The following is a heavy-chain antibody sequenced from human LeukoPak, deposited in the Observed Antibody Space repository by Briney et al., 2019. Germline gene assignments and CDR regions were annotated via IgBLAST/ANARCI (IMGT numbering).Heavy chain of an antibody. J-gene: IGHJ4*02. V-gene: IGHV1-18*01. CDR2: IIAYNGNT. CDR1: GYTFTSYG. CDR3: ARGPDTIFGVVTPAH. D-gene: IGHD3-3*01. Sequence: GASVKVSCKASGYTFTSYGISWVRQAPGQGLEWMGWIIAYNGNTNYAQKLQGRVTMTTDTSTSTAYMELRSLRSDDTAVYYCARGPDTIFGVVTPAHWGQGTLVTVSS.